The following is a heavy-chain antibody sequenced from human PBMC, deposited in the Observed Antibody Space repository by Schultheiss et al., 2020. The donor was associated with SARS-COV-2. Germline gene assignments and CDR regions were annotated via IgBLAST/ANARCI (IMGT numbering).Heavy chain of an antibody. D-gene: IGHD7-27*01. CDR2: ISSNGGST. Sequence: GGSLRLSCSASGFTFSSYAMHWVRQAPGKGLEYVSAISSNGGSTYYADSVKGRFTISKDNSKNTLYLQMNSLRADDTAVYYCAKDARLGPNNWGQGTLVTVSS. V-gene: IGHV3-64*04. J-gene: IGHJ4*02. CDR3: AKDARLGPNN. CDR1: GFTFSSYA.